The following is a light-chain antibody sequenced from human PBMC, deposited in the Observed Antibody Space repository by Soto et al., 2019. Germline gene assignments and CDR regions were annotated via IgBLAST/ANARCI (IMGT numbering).Light chain of an antibody. CDR1: SSDVGGYNL. CDR2: EGN. CDR3: STYAGAVA. J-gene: IGLJ2*01. Sequence: QSALTQPASVSGSPGQSITITWTVSSSDVGGYNLVSWYQHHPGGAPKLIIYEGNERPSGVSNRFSGSKSGNTASLTISGLQAEDEADYYCSTYAGAVAFGGGTKLTVL. V-gene: IGLV2-23*01.